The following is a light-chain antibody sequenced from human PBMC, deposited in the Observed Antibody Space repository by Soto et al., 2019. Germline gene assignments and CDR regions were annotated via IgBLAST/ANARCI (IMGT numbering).Light chain of an antibody. CDR2: KAS. V-gene: IGKV1-5*03. Sequence: DIHRTHSPSTLSASVRYIFTISFRASQTISSLLAWFQQRPGIAPKLLIYKASTLQDGVPPRFSGSGFGTEFTLTISSLQPDDCGLYYCQQYDVYSTFGQGTKVDIK. J-gene: IGKJ1*01. CDR3: QQYDVYST. CDR1: QTISSL.